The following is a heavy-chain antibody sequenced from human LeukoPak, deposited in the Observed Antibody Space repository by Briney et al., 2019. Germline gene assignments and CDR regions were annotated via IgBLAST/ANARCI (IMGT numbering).Heavy chain of an antibody. V-gene: IGHV3-11*01. J-gene: IGHJ2*01. CDR2: ISSSGSTI. CDR1: GFTFSDYY. CDR3: AEAVTTGHWYFDL. D-gene: IGHD4-17*01. Sequence: AGGSLRLSCAASGFTFSDYYMSWIRQAPGKGLEWVSYISSSGSTIYYADSVKGRFTISRDNAKNSLYLQMNSLRAEDTAVYYCAEAVTTGHWYFDLWGRGTLVTVSS.